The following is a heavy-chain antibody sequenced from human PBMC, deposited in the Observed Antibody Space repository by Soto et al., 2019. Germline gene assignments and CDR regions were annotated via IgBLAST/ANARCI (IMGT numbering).Heavy chain of an antibody. D-gene: IGHD2-2*01. CDR3: VISSKSWLWDFDL. Sequence: QVQLVQAGAEVKEPGASVKLSCTASGYTFTKHYLYWVRQAPGQGLEWMGIINPSDGSTTYAQQFQGRVTMPRDTSTSTVYLELRSLTYGDTAVYFCVISSKSWLWDFDLWGRGTLVTVSS. CDR1: GYTFTKHY. CDR2: INPSDGST. J-gene: IGHJ2*01. V-gene: IGHV1-46*03.